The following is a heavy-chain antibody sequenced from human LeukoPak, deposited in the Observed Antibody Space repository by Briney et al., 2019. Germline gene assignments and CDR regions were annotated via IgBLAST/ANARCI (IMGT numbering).Heavy chain of an antibody. D-gene: IGHD5-24*01. CDR1: GFTFSSYG. Sequence: GGSLRLSCAASGFTFSSYGMSWVRQAPGKGLEWVSAISGSGGSTYYADSVKGRFTISRYNSKNTLYLQMNSLSAEDTAVYYCASSGGGWGWLQFQFDYWGQGTLVTVSS. V-gene: IGHV3-23*01. CDR3: ASSGGGWGWLQFQFDY. CDR2: ISGSGGST. J-gene: IGHJ4*02.